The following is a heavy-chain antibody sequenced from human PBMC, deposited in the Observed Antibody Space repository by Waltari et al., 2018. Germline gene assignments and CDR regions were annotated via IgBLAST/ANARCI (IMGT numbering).Heavy chain of an antibody. V-gene: IGHV6-1*01. CDR1: GDGVSSITAS. CDR2: TYYRSRWYT. CDR3: AREKMFGAADY. Sequence: QLQLSGPRLLKPSQTLSLTCAISGDGVSSITASWSWLRHSPSRGLEWLGRTYYRSRWYTDYSVSVRSRIIINSDTSENQFSLQVNSVTPEDTAVYYCAREKMFGAADYWGQGTLVTVSS. J-gene: IGHJ4*02. D-gene: IGHD3-16*01.